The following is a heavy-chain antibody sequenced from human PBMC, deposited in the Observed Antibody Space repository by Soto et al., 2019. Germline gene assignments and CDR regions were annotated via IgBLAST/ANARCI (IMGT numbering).Heavy chain of an antibody. J-gene: IGHJ4*02. CDR1: GFSLSTTGVG. CDR3: ARLRWLQLRGPKYYFDY. D-gene: IGHD5-12*01. Sequence: QITLKESGPSLVKPTQTLTLTCTFSGFSLSTTGVGVGWIRQPPGNALEWLALIFWVDDKRYSPSLKSRLTITKDTFKNQVVLTMTNIDPVDTATYYCARLRWLQLRGPKYYFDYWGEGTLVTVSS. CDR2: IFWVDDK. V-gene: IGHV2-5*02.